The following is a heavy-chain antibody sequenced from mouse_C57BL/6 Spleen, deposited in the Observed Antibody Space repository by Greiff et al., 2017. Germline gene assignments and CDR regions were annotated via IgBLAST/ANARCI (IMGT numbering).Heavy chain of an antibody. V-gene: IGHV7-3*01. CDR1: GFTFTDYY. Sequence: EVHLVESGGGLVQPGGSLSLSCAASGFTFTDYYMSWVRQPPGKALEWLGFIRNKANGYTTEYSASVKGRFTISRDNSQSILYLQMNALRAEDSATYYCARGITTVYFDYWGQGTTLTVSS. D-gene: IGHD1-1*01. J-gene: IGHJ2*01. CDR3: ARGITTVYFDY. CDR2: IRNKANGYTT.